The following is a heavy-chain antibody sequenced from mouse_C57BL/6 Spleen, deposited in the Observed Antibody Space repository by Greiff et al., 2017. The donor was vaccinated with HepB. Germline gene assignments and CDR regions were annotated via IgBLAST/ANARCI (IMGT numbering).Heavy chain of an antibody. D-gene: IGHD2-1*01. J-gene: IGHJ4*01. V-gene: IGHV1-76*01. Sequence: VQLQQSGAELVRPGASVKLSCKASGYTFTDYYINWVKQRPGQGLEWIARIYPGSGNTYYNEKFKGKATLTAEKSSSTAYMQLSSLTSEDSAVYFCARNYGNGDYWGQGTSVTVSS. CDR3: ARNYGNGDY. CDR2: IYPGSGNT. CDR1: GYTFTDYY.